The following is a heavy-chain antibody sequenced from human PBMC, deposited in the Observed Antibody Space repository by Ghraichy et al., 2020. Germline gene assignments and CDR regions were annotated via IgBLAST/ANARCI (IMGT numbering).Heavy chain of an antibody. V-gene: IGHV4-39*01. Sequence: GSLRLSCAVSGDSISSSSYSWGWFRQPPGKGLEWIESFYYSGTTYYNPSLKSRVTISVDTSANQFSLKLSSVTAADTAVYYCAGLGYYIGYDFRYYYYMDVWGKGTTVTVSS. J-gene: IGHJ6*03. CDR3: AGLGYYIGYDFRYYYYMDV. CDR1: GDSISSSSYS. D-gene: IGHD5-12*01. CDR2: FYYSGTT.